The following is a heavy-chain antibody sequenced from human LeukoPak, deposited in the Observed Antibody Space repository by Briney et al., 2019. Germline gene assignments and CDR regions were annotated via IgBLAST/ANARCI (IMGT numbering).Heavy chain of an antibody. Sequence: GASLRLSCAASGFTFSSYTMNWVRQAPGKGLEWVSSISSSTSYIYYADSVKGRFTNSRDNAKNSLYLQMNSLRAEDTAVYYCARDMQHLDYWGQGTLVTVCS. V-gene: IGHV3-21*01. J-gene: IGHJ4*02. CDR1: GFTFSSYT. CDR3: ARDMQHLDY. D-gene: IGHD6-13*01. CDR2: ISSSTSYI.